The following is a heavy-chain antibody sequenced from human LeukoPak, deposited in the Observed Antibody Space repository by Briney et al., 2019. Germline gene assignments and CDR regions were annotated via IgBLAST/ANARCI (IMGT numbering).Heavy chain of an antibody. Sequence: GGSLRLSCVASGFTFTSYGMHWVRQAPGKGLEWVALIRHDGNDKYYAETVKGRFTISRDNSKNTLYLQMNSLRAEDTAVYYCARAHTIFGVVTDGQHYYMDVWGKGTTVTVSS. CDR3: ARAHTIFGVVTDGQHYYMDV. CDR1: GFTFTSYG. CDR2: IRHDGNDK. D-gene: IGHD3-3*01. J-gene: IGHJ6*03. V-gene: IGHV3-30*02.